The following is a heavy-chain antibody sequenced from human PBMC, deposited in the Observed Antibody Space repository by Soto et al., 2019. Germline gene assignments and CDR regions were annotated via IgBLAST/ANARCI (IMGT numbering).Heavy chain of an antibody. CDR3: AKVRRFGELRSLY. V-gene: IGHV3-23*01. Sequence: EVQLLESGGGLVQPGGSLRLSCAASGFTFSSYAMSWVRQAPGKGLEWVSAIGVSGDTTYYADSVKGRFTISRDNSKNPLYLQMGRPRAEETAVYYFAKVRRFGELRSLYWGQGTLVTVSS. J-gene: IGHJ4*02. CDR1: GFTFSSYA. CDR2: IGVSGDTT. D-gene: IGHD3-10*01.